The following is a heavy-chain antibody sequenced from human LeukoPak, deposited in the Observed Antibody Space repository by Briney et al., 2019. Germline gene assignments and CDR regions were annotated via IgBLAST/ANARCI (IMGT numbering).Heavy chain of an antibody. CDR2: IYYSGST. V-gene: IGHV4-61*08. CDR3: ARGGYSSGWDYYYYYGMDV. Sequence: SETLSLTCTVSGGSISSGGYYWSWIRQPPGKGLEWIGYIYYSGSTNYNPSLKSRVTISVDTSKNQFSLKLSSVTAADTAVYYCARGGYSSGWDYYYYYGMDVWGQGTTVTVSS. CDR1: GGSISSGGYY. D-gene: IGHD6-19*01. J-gene: IGHJ6*02.